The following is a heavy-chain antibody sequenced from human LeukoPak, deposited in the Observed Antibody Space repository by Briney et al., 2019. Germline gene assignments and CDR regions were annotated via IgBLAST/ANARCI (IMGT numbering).Heavy chain of an antibody. CDR3: ARGHWYYYDSSGYYRKLYYFDY. CDR2: INHSGST. D-gene: IGHD3-22*01. Sequence: PSETLSLTCAVYGGSFSGYYWSWIRQPPGKGLEWIGEINHSGSTNYNPSLKSRVTISVDASKNQFSLKLSSVTAADTAVYYCARGHWYYYDSSGYYRKLYYFDYWGQGTLVTVSS. V-gene: IGHV4-34*01. J-gene: IGHJ4*02. CDR1: GGSFSGYY.